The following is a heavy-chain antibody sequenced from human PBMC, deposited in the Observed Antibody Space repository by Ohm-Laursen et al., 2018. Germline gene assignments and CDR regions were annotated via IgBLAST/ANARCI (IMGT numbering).Heavy chain of an antibody. CDR2: IKQDGTEK. CDR1: GFTFTNYC. J-gene: IGHJ4*02. D-gene: IGHD3-3*01. V-gene: IGHV3-7*01. CDR3: VGVNPDY. Sequence: SLRLSCAASGFTFTNYCLSWVCQAPGKGPEWVANIKQDGTEKNYVDSVKGRFTISRDNAKNSLYLQLNSLRVEDTAVSYCVGVNPDYWGQGTMVTVSS.